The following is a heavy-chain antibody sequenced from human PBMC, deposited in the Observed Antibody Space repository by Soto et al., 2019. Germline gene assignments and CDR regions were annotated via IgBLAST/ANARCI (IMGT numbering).Heavy chain of an antibody. V-gene: IGHV4-34*01. CDR3: ARLPRSSWYVIWNYYGMDV. D-gene: IGHD6-13*01. CDR2: INHSGST. Sequence: SQTLSLTCGVDGGSFSGYYWSWIRQPPGKGLEWIGEINHSGSTNYNPSLKSRVTISVDTSKNQFSLKLSSVTAADTAVYYCARLPRSSWYVIWNYYGMDVWGQGTTVTVSS. CDR1: GGSFSGYY. J-gene: IGHJ6*02.